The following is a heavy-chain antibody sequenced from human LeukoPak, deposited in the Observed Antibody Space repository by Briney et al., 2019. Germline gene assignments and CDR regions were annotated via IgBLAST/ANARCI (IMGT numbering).Heavy chain of an antibody. V-gene: IGHV4-59*11. Sequence: SETLSLTCAVSDDSFSSHYWTWIRQPPGKGLEWIGYISYIGSTNYNPSLKSRVTISIDTSKNQFSLKLSSVTAADTAVYYCARSGIAAAGSGKVDYWGQGTLVTVSS. D-gene: IGHD6-13*01. CDR3: ARSGIAAAGSGKVDY. CDR1: DDSFSSHY. CDR2: ISYIGST. J-gene: IGHJ4*02.